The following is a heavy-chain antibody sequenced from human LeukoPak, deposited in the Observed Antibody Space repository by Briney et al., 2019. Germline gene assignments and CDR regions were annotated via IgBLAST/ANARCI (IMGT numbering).Heavy chain of an antibody. Sequence: ASVKVSCKAYGYTFTGYYMHWVRQAPGQGLEWMGWINPNSGGTNYAQKFQGRVTMTRDTSISTAYMELSRLRSDDTAVYYCAREVVVVAATDLDAVVGWFDPWGQGTLVTVSS. D-gene: IGHD2-15*01. J-gene: IGHJ5*02. CDR2: INPNSGGT. CDR3: AREVVVVAATDLDAVVGWFDP. V-gene: IGHV1-2*02. CDR1: GYTFTGYY.